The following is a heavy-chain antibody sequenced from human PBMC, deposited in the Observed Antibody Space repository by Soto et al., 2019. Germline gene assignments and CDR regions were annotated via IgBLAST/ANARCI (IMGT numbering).Heavy chain of an antibody. CDR2: MNPNSGNT. V-gene: IGHV1-8*01. D-gene: IGHD2-15*01. Sequence: ASVKVSCKASGYTFTSYDSNWVRQATGQGLEWMGWMNPNSGNTGYAQKFQGRVTMTRNTSISTAYMELSSLRSEDTAVYYCARGLRDIVVVVAAVHYYYYMDVWGKGTTVTVSS. CDR3: ARGLRDIVVVVAAVHYYYYMDV. J-gene: IGHJ6*03. CDR1: GYTFTSYD.